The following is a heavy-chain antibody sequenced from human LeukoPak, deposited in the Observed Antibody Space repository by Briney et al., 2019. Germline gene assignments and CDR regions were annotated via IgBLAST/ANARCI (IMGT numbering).Heavy chain of an antibody. V-gene: IGHV4-59*01. J-gene: IGHJ4*02. D-gene: IGHD1-7*01. CDR1: GDSISGYY. Sequence: SETLSLTCTVSGDSISGYYWSWIGQAPGKGLEWMGYIYDSASTNYNPSLKSRVTISVDTSKNQFSLKLSSLTAADTGVYYCAVLGNYALDYWGQGTLVTVSS. CDR2: IYDSAST. CDR3: AVLGNYALDY.